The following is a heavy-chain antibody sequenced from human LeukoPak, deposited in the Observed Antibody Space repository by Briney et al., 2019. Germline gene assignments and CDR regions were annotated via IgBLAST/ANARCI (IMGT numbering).Heavy chain of an antibody. CDR1: GYTFTSYG. CDR2: VSANDGNT. CDR3: ARYSNYYYGMDV. Sequence: ASVKVSCKASGYTFTSYGISWVRQAPGQGLEWMGWVSANDGNTDYPQKLQGRVTMTTDTSTSTVYMELSSLRSEDTAVYYCARYSNYYYGMDVWGQGTTVTVSS. V-gene: IGHV1-18*01. J-gene: IGHJ6*02. D-gene: IGHD4-11*01.